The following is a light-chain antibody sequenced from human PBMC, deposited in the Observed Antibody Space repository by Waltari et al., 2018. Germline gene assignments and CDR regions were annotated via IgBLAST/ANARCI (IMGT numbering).Light chain of an antibody. CDR3: SSYRSSFTYVV. CDR1: SRDIGGFNY. CDR2: DVS. Sequence: QSALTQPASVSGSPGQSITISCTGTSRDIGGFNYFSWYQQHPGKYPKLMIYDVSNRPSGVSNRFSGSKSGNTASLTISGLQAEDEADYYCSSYRSSFTYVVFGGGTKLTVL. J-gene: IGLJ2*01. V-gene: IGLV2-14*03.